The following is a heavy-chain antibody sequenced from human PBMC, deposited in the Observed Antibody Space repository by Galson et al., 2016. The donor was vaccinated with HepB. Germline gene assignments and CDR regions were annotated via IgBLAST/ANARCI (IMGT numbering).Heavy chain of an antibody. CDR2: ISGYNGNT. CDR1: GYTFTNNG. CDR3: ARDDGGNVTPEY. J-gene: IGHJ4*02. Sequence: SVKVSCKASGYTFTNNGISWVRQAPGQGLEWMGWISGYNGNTNYAQKLQGRVTMTTDKSTSTAYMELRSLRSDDTAVYYCARDDGGNVTPEYWGQGALVTVSS. V-gene: IGHV1-18*01. D-gene: IGHD1-14*01.